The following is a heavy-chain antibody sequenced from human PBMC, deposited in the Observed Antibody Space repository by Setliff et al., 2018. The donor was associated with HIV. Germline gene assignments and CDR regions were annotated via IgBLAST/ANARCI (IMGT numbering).Heavy chain of an antibody. CDR3: ARSSPRFSGSYFDY. Sequence: SETLSLTCAVSSGSISSDNWWTWLRQPAGKGLEWIGRIYTSGNTNSNPSLKRRVTISVDTSKNQFSLKLSSVTAADTAVYYCARSSPRFSGSYFDYWGQGTLVTVSS. J-gene: IGHJ4*02. CDR2: IYTSGNT. D-gene: IGHD1-26*01. V-gene: IGHV4-61*02. CDR1: SGSISSDN.